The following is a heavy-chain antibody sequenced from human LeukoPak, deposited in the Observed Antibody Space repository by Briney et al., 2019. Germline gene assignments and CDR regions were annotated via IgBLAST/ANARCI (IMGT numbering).Heavy chain of an antibody. CDR2: IHGSGST. Sequence: SETLSLTCAVSGVSMSSNNWWSWVRQPPGKGLEWIGEIHGSGSTNYSPSLKSRVTISVDKSKDQFSLKLSSVTAADTAVYYCARHEGFSQKDWGQGTQVTVS. V-gene: IGHV4-4*02. J-gene: IGHJ4*02. CDR3: ARHEGFSQKD. CDR1: GVSMSSNNW.